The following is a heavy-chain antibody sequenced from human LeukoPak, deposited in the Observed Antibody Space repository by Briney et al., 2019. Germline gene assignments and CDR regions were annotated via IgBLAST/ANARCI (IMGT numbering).Heavy chain of an antibody. J-gene: IGHJ4*02. D-gene: IGHD6-13*01. CDR3: XXXIAAAGLGLFDY. Sequence: GGSLRLSCAASGFTFSTYAMHWVRQAPGKGLEWVALISYDGSNKNYADSVKGRFTISRDNSKNTLYLQMNSLRAEDTAMYYXXXXIAAAGLGLFDYWGQGTLVTVSS. CDR2: ISYDGSNK. CDR1: GFTFSTYA. V-gene: IGHV3-30*04.